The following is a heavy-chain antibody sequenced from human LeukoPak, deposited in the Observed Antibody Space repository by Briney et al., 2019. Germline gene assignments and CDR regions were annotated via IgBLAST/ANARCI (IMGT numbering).Heavy chain of an antibody. CDR3: ARRKYDFWSGYYTQPSYYYYMDV. Sequence: GASLKISCKGSGYSFTSYWIGWWRQMPGKGLEWMGIISHGDSDTRYSPSFQGQVTISADKSISTAYLQWSSLKASDTAMYYCARRKYDFWSGYYTQPSYYYYMDVWGKGTTVTVSS. J-gene: IGHJ6*03. V-gene: IGHV5-51*01. CDR1: GYSFTSYW. D-gene: IGHD3-3*01. CDR2: ISHGDSDT.